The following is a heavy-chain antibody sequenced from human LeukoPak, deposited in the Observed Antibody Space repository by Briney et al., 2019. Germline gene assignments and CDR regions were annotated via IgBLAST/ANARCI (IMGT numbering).Heavy chain of an antibody. J-gene: IGHJ3*02. CDR2: ISSSSSYI. V-gene: IGHV3-21*01. CDR1: GFTFSSYS. D-gene: IGHD3-10*01. CDR3: ARAWSAGSGNSAFDI. Sequence: GGSLRLSCAASGFTFSSYSMNWVRPAPGKGLEWVSSISSSSSYIYYADSVKGRFTISRDNAKNSLYLQMNSLRAEDTAVYYCARAWSAGSGNSAFDIWGQGTMVTVSS.